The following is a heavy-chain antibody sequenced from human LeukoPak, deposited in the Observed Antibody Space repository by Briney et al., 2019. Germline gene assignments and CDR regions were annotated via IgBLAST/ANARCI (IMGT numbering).Heavy chain of an antibody. CDR1: GGSISSYY. J-gene: IGHJ5*02. CDR2: IYYSGST. CDR3: ASHSSYSSQFDP. V-gene: IGHV4-59*01. Sequence: SETLSLTRTVSGGSISSYYWSWIRQPPGKGLEWIGYIYYSGSTNYNPSLKSRVAISVDTSKNQFPLKLSSVTAADTAVYYCASHSSYSSQFDPWGQGTLVTVSS. D-gene: IGHD6-19*01.